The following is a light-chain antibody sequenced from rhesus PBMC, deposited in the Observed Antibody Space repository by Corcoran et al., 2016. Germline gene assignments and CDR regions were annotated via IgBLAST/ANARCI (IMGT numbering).Light chain of an antibody. CDR1: QSLVHSNGNPY. Sequence: DVVMTQSPLALPITPGQPASISCRSSQSLVHSNGNPYLSWFQQKPGQPQRLLIYKVSNRYSGVPDRFSGSGAGTDFTLKISRVEAEDVGVYYCMQYTHMPFTFGPGTKVDIK. V-gene: IGKV2-64*01. CDR3: MQYTHMPFT. CDR2: KVS. J-gene: IGKJ3*01.